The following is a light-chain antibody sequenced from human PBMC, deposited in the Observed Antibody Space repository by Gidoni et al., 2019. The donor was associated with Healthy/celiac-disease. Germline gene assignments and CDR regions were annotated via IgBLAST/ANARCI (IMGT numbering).Light chain of an antibody. CDR2: AAS. J-gene: IGKJ1*01. Sequence: DIQITQAPSSLSASVGDRVTITCRASQSISKYLTWYQQKPGKAPKLLIYAASTLQSGVPSRFSGSGSGTDFTLTISSLQPEDVATYYCQKYNSTPRTFXEXTKVEIK. V-gene: IGKV1-27*01. CDR1: QSISKY. CDR3: QKYNSTPRT.